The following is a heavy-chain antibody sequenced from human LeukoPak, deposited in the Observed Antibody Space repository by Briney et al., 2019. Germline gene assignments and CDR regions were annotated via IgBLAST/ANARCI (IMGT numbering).Heavy chain of an antibody. Sequence: SGGSLRLSCAASGFTFSAFAMHWVRQAPGKGLEWVAAISYDARNKYYAVSVRGRFTISRDNSRNTLFLQLNSLKAEDTAVYFCARGTTDIVADISDAFDIWGQGSVVTVSS. CDR3: ARGTTDIVADISDAFDI. J-gene: IGHJ3*02. CDR2: ISYDARNK. CDR1: GFTFSAFA. V-gene: IGHV3-30*04. D-gene: IGHD5-12*01.